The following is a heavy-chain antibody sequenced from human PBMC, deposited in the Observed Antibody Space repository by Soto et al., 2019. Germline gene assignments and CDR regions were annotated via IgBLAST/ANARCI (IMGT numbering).Heavy chain of an antibody. D-gene: IGHD1-26*01. CDR3: ARQGSGSSTKGGDYYYYGMDV. Sequence: GESLKISCKGSGYSFTSYWIGWVRQMPGKGLEWMGIIYPGDSDARYSPSFEGQVTISADKSISTAYLQWSSLKASDTAMYYCARQGSGSSTKGGDYYYYGMDVWGQGTTATVSS. J-gene: IGHJ6*02. CDR2: IYPGDSDA. CDR1: GYSFTSYW. V-gene: IGHV5-51*01.